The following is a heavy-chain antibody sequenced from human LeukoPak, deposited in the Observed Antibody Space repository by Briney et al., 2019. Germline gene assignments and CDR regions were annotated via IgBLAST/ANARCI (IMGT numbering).Heavy chain of an antibody. V-gene: IGHV3-23*01. J-gene: IGHJ4*02. Sequence: GGSLRLSCAASGFTFSSYAMNWVRQAPGKGLEWVSVISGSAGSTYYADSVKGRFTISRDNSKNTLFLQMNSLRAEDTAVYYCAKDRSLDGGNSNGYFDSWGQGTLVTVSS. CDR2: ISGSAGST. CDR1: GFTFSSYA. CDR3: AKDRSLDGGNSNGYFDS. D-gene: IGHD4-23*01.